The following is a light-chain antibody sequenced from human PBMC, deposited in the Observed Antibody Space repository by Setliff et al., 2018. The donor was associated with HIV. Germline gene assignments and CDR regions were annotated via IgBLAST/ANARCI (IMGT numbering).Light chain of an antibody. CDR2: EDT. J-gene: IGLJ3*02. CDR3: SSYTSSNTWV. Sequence: SALTQPPSVSGSPGQSVTISCTGTSSDVGSYNRVSWYQQPPGTAPKLIIYEDTYRPSGVPDRFSGSKSGNTASLTISGLQAEDEGDYYCSSYTSSNTWVFGGGTKGTVL. V-gene: IGLV2-18*02. CDR1: SSDVGSYNR.